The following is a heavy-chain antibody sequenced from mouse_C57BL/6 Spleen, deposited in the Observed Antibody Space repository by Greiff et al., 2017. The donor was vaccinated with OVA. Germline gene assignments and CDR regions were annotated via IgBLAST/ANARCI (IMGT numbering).Heavy chain of an antibody. J-gene: IGHJ2*01. V-gene: IGHV1-80*01. Sequence: VQLQQSGAELVKPGASVKISCKASGYAFSSYWMNWVKQRPGKGLEWIGQIYPGDGDANYNGKFKGKATLTADKSSSTAYMQLSSLTSEDSAVYFCAREAITTVPYFDYWGQGTTLTVSS. CDR1: GYAFSSYW. CDR3: AREAITTVPYFDY. D-gene: IGHD1-1*01. CDR2: IYPGDGDA.